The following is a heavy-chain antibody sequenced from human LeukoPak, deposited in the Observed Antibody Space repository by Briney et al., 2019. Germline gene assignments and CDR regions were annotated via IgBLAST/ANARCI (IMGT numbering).Heavy chain of an antibody. Sequence: SVKVSCKASGGTFSSYAISWVRQAPGQGLEWMGRIIPIFGTANYAQKFQGRVTITTDESTSTAYMELSSLRSEDTAVYYCARLYYYDSSGYGIWGQGTLVTVSS. V-gene: IGHV1-69*05. D-gene: IGHD3-22*01. J-gene: IGHJ4*02. CDR2: IIPIFGTA. CDR3: ARLYYYDSSGYGI. CDR1: GGTFSSYA.